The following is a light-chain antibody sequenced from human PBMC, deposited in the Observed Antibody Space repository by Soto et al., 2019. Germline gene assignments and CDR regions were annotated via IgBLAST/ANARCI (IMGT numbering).Light chain of an antibody. CDR1: HGISNY. Sequence: DIQMTQSPSSLSASVGDRVTITCRASHGISNYLAWYQQIPAKVPKLLISAASTWQSGVPSRFSGSGSVTDFTLTISSLQPEDVATYYCQKYTNVPAFGGGTKVELK. J-gene: IGKJ4*01. V-gene: IGKV1-27*01. CDR3: QKYTNVPA. CDR2: AAS.